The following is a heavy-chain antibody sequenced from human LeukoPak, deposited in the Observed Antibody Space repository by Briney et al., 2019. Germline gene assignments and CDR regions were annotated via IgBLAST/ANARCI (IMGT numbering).Heavy chain of an antibody. CDR2: ITNNGGNT. CDR3: VIVRGYFDSSGSDY. D-gene: IGHD3-9*01. V-gene: IGHV3-64D*06. Sequence: GGSLRLSCSASGLTFSSYTIHWVRQAPGKGLEFVSAITNNGGNTYYADSVKGRFTISRDNSKNTVYLQMSSLRAADTAVYYCVIVRGYFDSSGSDYWGQGTLVTVSS. J-gene: IGHJ4*02. CDR1: GLTFSSYT.